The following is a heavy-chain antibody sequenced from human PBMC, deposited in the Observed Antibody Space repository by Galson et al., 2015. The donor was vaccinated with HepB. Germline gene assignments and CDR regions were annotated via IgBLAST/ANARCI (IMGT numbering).Heavy chain of an antibody. D-gene: IGHD3-22*01. Sequence: SLRLSCAASGFTFSSYAMHWVRQAPGKGLEYVSAISSNGGSTYYADSVKGRFTISRDNSKNTLYLQMSSLRAEDTAVYYCVKDTYYYDSSGYYTGGGVGYYFDYWGQGTLVTVSS. CDR3: VKDTYYYDSSGYYTGGGVGYYFDY. CDR1: GFTFSSYA. CDR2: ISSNGGST. J-gene: IGHJ4*02. V-gene: IGHV3-64D*06.